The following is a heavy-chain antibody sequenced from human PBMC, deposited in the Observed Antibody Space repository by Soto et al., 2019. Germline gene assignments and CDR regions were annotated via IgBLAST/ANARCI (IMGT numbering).Heavy chain of an antibody. Sequence: SETLSLTCTVSGGSIGSGGYYWSWIRQHPGKGLEWIGYIYYSGSTYYNPSLKSRVTISVDTSKNQFSLKLSSVTAADTAVYYCARETNSIPSLFDYWGQGTLVTVSS. CDR1: GGSIGSGGYY. J-gene: IGHJ4*02. CDR3: ARETNSIPSLFDY. V-gene: IGHV4-31*03. CDR2: IYYSGST. D-gene: IGHD7-27*01.